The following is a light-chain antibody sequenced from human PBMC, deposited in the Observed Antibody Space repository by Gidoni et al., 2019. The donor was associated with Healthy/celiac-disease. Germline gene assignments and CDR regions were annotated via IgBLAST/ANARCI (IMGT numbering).Light chain of an antibody. V-gene: IGLV2-23*03. Sequence: QSALTQPASVSGSPVQSITISCTGTSSDVGSYNLFSWHQQHPGKGTKLMIYEGSKRPSGVSHRFSGSKSGITASLTISGLKAEDEADYYCCSYAGSSTFGFGTGTKVTVL. CDR1: SSDVGSYNL. J-gene: IGLJ1*01. CDR3: CSYAGSSTFG. CDR2: EGS.